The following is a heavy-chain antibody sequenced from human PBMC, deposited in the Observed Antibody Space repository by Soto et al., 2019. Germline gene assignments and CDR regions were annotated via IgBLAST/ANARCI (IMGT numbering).Heavy chain of an antibody. CDR2: IYYSGST. CDR1: GGSISSYY. Sequence: XETLSLTCTVSGGSISSYYWSWIRQPPGKGLEWIGYIYYSGSTNYNPSLKSRVTISVDTSKNQFSLKLSSVTAADTAVYYCARVDYYDSSENWFDPWGQGTLVTVSS. V-gene: IGHV4-59*01. D-gene: IGHD3-22*01. J-gene: IGHJ5*02. CDR3: ARVDYYDSSENWFDP.